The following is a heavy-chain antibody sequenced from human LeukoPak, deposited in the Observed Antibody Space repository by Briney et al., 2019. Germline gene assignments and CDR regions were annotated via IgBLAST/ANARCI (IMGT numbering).Heavy chain of an antibody. V-gene: IGHV3-23*01. CDR1: GFSFNSYA. Sequence: GGSLRLSCAASGFSFNSYAMSWVRQAPGKGLEWVSTISASGGSTYSADSVKGQFTISRDTSKNTLYLRMNSLRADDTAVYYCAKWASAFCFFDYWGQGTLVTVSS. CDR3: AKWASAFCFFDY. CDR2: ISASGGST. J-gene: IGHJ4*02. D-gene: IGHD3-3*01.